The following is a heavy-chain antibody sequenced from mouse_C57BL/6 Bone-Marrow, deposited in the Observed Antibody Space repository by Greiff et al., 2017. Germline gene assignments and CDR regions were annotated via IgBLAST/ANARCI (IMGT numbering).Heavy chain of an antibody. Sequence: EVQRVESGAELVRPGASVKLSCTASGFNIKDDYMHWVKQRPEQGLEWIGWIDPENGDTEYASKFQGKATITADTSSNTDYLQLSSLTSEDTAVYYCTTDYGSSPDYWGQGTTLTVSS. J-gene: IGHJ2*01. D-gene: IGHD1-1*01. V-gene: IGHV14-4*01. CDR3: TTDYGSSPDY. CDR1: GFNIKDDY. CDR2: IDPENGDT.